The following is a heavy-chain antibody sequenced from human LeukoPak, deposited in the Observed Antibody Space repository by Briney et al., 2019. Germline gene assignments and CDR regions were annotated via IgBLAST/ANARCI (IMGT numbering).Heavy chain of an antibody. V-gene: IGHV1-2*02. CDR1: GYTFTNFG. D-gene: IGHD6-19*01. J-gene: IGHJ2*01. Sequence: GASVKVSCKAFGYTFTNFGITWVRQAPGQGLEWMGWISPYTGGTNYAQKFQGRVTLTRDASIGTAYMEMNRLTYDDTAIYYCARDVYTSGWRYFDLWGHGTLVTVSS. CDR3: ARDVYTSGWRYFDL. CDR2: ISPYTGGT.